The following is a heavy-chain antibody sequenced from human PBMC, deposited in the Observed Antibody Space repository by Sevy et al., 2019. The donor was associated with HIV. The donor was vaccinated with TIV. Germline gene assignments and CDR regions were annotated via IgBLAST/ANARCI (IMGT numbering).Heavy chain of an antibody. Sequence: ASVKVSCKASGYTFTSYDMNWVRQATGQGLEWMGWMNPSTGNTGYAQKFQGRVTMTRDTSTSTAYMELRSLRSDDTAIYYCTRVRALNYYDTSVSMEYNWFDPWGQGTLVTVSS. CDR2: MNPSTGNT. CDR1: GYTFTSYD. J-gene: IGHJ5*02. CDR3: TRVRALNYYDTSVSMEYNWFDP. D-gene: IGHD3-22*01. V-gene: IGHV1-8*02.